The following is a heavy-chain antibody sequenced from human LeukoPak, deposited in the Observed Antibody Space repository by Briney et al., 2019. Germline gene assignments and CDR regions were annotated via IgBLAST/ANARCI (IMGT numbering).Heavy chain of an antibody. CDR2: IKEDGREK. V-gene: IGHV3-7*01. Sequence: PGGSLRLSCAASGFTYSTYWMSWVRQAPGKGLEWVANIKEDGREKYYVDSVKGRFTISRDNAQSLLYLQMNSLRAEDTAADYCARDFXYXXTXXYWGQXTLVXVSS. J-gene: IGHJ4*02. CDR3: ARDFXYXXTXXY. D-gene: IGHD2-2*02. CDR1: GFTYSTYW.